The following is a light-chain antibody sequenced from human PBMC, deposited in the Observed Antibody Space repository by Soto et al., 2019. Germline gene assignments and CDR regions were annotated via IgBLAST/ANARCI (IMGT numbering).Light chain of an antibody. Sequence: DIVMTQSPYCLDVSMGERATNNCKSSQSVLYSSNNKNYLAWYQQKPGQPPKLLIYWASTRESGVPDRFSGSGSGTDFTLTISSLQAEDVAVYYCQQYYSTPRTFGQGTKVEIK. CDR1: QSVLYSSNNKNY. CDR2: WAS. V-gene: IGKV4-1*01. CDR3: QQYYSTPRT. J-gene: IGKJ1*01.